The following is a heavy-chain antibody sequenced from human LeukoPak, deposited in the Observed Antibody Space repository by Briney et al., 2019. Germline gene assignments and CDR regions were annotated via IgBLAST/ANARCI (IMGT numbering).Heavy chain of an antibody. CDR3: ARDFFGGSSDY. Sequence: GGSLRLSCAASGFTFSSYSMNWVRQAPGKGLGWVSSISSSSSYIYYADSVKGRFTISRDNAKNSLYLQMNSLRAEDTAVYYCARDFFGGSSDYWGQGTLVTVSS. CDR1: GFTFSSYS. V-gene: IGHV3-21*01. CDR2: ISSSSSYI. D-gene: IGHD2-15*01. J-gene: IGHJ4*02.